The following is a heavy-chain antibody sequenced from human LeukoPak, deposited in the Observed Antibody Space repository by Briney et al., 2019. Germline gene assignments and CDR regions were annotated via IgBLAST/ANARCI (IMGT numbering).Heavy chain of an antibody. D-gene: IGHD3-16*01. CDR2: IYYSGNT. V-gene: IGHV4-39*01. CDR1: GGSISSGSYY. J-gene: IGHJ4*02. CDR3: ARQGGTLGPYDS. Sequence: SETLSLTCTVSGGSISSGSYYWGWIRQPPGKGLEWVGSIYYSGNTYYNPSLKSRVTISVDTSKNQFSLKLSSVTAADTAVYYCARQGGTLGPYDSWGQGTLVTVSS.